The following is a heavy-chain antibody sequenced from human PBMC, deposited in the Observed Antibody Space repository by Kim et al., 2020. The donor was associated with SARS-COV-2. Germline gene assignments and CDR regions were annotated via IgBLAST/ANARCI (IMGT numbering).Heavy chain of an antibody. J-gene: IGHJ6*04. CDR2: IIPIFGTA. D-gene: IGHD2-2*01. Sequence: SVKVSCKASGGTFSSYAISWVRQAPGQGLEWMGGIIPIFGTANYAQKFQGRVTITADESTSTAYMELSSLRSEDTAVYYCARVFTELNMPALSPETYYGMDVGGKGTTVTVSS. CDR1: GGTFSSYA. V-gene: IGHV1-69*13. CDR3: ARVFTELNMPALSPETYYGMDV.